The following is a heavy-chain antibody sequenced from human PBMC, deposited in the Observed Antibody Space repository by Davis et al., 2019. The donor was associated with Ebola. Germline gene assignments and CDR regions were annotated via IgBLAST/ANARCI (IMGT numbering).Heavy chain of an antibody. CDR3: ATYYDILTGRFDY. D-gene: IGHD3-9*01. CDR1: GGSFSGYY. V-gene: IGHV4-59*01. CDR2: IYYSGST. Sequence: SETLSLTCAVYGGSFSGYYWSWIRQPPGKGLEWIGYIYYSGSTNYNPSLKSRVTISVDTSKNQFSLKLSSVTAADTAVYYCATYYDILTGRFDYWGQGTLVTVSS. J-gene: IGHJ4*02.